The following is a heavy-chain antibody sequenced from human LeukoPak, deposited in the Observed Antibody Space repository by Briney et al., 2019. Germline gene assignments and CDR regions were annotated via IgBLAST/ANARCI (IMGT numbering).Heavy chain of an antibody. CDR3: ARDGSPTGGSGSYYLDWFDP. CDR2: IYYSGST. CDR1: GGSFSSGSYY. D-gene: IGHD3-10*01. V-gene: IGHV4-61*01. Sequence: SETLSLTCTVSGGSFSSGSYYWSWIRQPPGKGLEWFGYIYYSGSTNYNPSLKSRVTISVDTSKNQFSLKLSSVTAADTAVYYCARDGSPTGGSGSYYLDWFDPWGQGTLVTVSS. J-gene: IGHJ5*02.